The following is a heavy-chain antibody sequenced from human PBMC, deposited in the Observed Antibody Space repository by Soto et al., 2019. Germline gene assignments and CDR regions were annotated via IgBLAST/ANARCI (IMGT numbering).Heavy chain of an antibody. Sequence: EVQLVESGGGLVQPGGSLRLSCATSGFIFSSYWMSWVRQAPGKGLESVATIKQDGSDKYYVDSLKGRFTIFRDNAKNSLYLQMNSRRAEDTAVYYCARDTSGFWSGYSDSWGQGTLVTVSS. CDR2: IKQDGSDK. D-gene: IGHD3-3*01. J-gene: IGHJ4*02. CDR1: GFIFSSYW. V-gene: IGHV3-7*03. CDR3: ARDTSGFWSGYSDS.